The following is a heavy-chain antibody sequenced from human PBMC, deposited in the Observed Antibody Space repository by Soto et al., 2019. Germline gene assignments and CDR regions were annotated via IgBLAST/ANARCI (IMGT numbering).Heavy chain of an antibody. CDR1: GYTFANYW. CDR2: IYPDGSDT. V-gene: IGHV5-51*01. CDR3: VTDARPHDS. Sequence: GESLKISCKVSGYTFANYWIAGVRQMPGKCLEWMAIIYPDGSDTRYSPSLDGHVTMSADKSTDSAYLHWSSLKASDSGLHYCVTDARPHDSWGQGTLVTVSS. J-gene: IGHJ4*02.